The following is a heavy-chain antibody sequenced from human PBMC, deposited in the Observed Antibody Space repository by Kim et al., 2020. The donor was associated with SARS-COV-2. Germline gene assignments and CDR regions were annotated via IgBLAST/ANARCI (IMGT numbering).Heavy chain of an antibody. J-gene: IGHJ4*02. CDR3: ARVIAAAGVTSLDY. CDR2: ISYDGSNK. D-gene: IGHD6-13*01. V-gene: IGHV3-30*04. Sequence: GGSLRLSCAASGFTFSSYAMHWVRQAPGKGLEWVAVISYDGSNKYYADSVKGRFTISRDNSKNTLYLQMNSLRAEDTAVYYCARVIAAAGVTSLDYWGQGTLVTVSS. CDR1: GFTFSSYA.